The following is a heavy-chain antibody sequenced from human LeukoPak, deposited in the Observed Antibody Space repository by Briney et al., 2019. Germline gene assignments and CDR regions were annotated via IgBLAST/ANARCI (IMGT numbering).Heavy chain of an antibody. CDR1: GFIFGDYN. Sequence: GGSLRLSCAASGFIFGDYNMNWVRQAPGKGLEWISAFSGRGGSTYYADSVRGRFTISRDNSNYTLYLQMNSLRAEDTALYYCAKDHGEWGPTSFDYWGQGTLVTVSS. V-gene: IGHV3-23*01. D-gene: IGHD7-27*01. J-gene: IGHJ4*02. CDR3: AKDHGEWGPTSFDY. CDR2: FSGRGGST.